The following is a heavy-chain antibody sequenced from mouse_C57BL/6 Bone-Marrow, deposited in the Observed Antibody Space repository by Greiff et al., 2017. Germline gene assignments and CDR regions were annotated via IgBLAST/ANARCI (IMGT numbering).Heavy chain of an antibody. V-gene: IGHV1-82*01. CDR1: GYAFSSSW. CDR2: IYPGDGDT. D-gene: IGHD1-1*01. CDR3: ARPGTTVVAPGFAY. J-gene: IGHJ3*01. Sequence: QVQLKQSGPELVKPGASVKISCKASGYAFSSSWMNWVKQRPGKGLEWLGRIYPGDGDTNYNGKFKGKATLTADKSSSTAYMQLSSLTSEDSAVYFCARPGTTVVAPGFAYWGQGTLVTVSA.